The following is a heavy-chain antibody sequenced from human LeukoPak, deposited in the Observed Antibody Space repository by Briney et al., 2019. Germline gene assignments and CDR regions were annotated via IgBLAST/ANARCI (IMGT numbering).Heavy chain of an antibody. CDR2: IYPGDSDT. V-gene: IGHV5-51*01. D-gene: IGHD5-24*01. Sequence: GESLKISCKGSGYSFTSYWIGWVRQMPGKGLEWMGIIYPGDSDTRSSPSFQGQVTISADTSISTAYLQWSRLKASNTAMYYCATHPGGLQSGFDNWGQGTLVTVSS. CDR1: GYSFTSYW. CDR3: ATHPGGLQSGFDN. J-gene: IGHJ4*02.